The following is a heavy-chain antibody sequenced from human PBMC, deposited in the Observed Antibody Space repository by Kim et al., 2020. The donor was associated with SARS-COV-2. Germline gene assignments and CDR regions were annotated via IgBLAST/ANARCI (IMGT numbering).Heavy chain of an antibody. CDR2: INPNSGGT. V-gene: IGHV1-2*02. CDR1: GYTFTGYY. D-gene: IGHD2-2*01. Sequence: ASVKVSCKASGYTFTGYYMHWVRQAPGQGLEWMGWINPNSGGTNYAQKFQGRVTMTRDTSISTAYMELSRLRSDDTAVYYCASQGPYCSSTSCYPRRVDYWGQGTLVTVSS. J-gene: IGHJ4*02. CDR3: ASQGPYCSSTSCYPRRVDY.